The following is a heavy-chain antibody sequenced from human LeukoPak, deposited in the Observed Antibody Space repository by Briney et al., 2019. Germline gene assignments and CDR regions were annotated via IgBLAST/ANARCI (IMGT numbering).Heavy chain of an antibody. V-gene: IGHV3-30*04. D-gene: IGHD6-13*01. J-gene: IGHJ4*02. CDR1: GFTFNSYA. Sequence: GGSLRLSCAASGFTFNSYAMHWVRQAPGKGLEWVAVISYDGSNKYYADSVKGRFTISRDNSKNTLYLQMNSLRAEDTAVYYCTPGGGSSWHDYWGQGTLVTVAS. CDR2: ISYDGSNK. CDR3: TPGGGSSWHDY.